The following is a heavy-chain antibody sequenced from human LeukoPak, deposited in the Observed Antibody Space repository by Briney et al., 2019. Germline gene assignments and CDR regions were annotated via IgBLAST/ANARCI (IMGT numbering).Heavy chain of an antibody. Sequence: GESLKISCKGSGYSFTTYWIGWVRQMPGRGLERMGIIYPGDSDTRYSPSFQGQVTISADKSISTAYLQWSSLKASDTAMYYCARRFSGYSSGSDYWGQGTLVTVSS. CDR1: GYSFTTYW. D-gene: IGHD6-19*01. J-gene: IGHJ4*02. CDR3: ARRFSGYSSGSDY. CDR2: IYPGDSDT. V-gene: IGHV5-51*01.